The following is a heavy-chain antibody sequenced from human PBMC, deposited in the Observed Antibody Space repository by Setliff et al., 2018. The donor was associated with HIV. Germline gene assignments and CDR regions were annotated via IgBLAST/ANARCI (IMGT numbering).Heavy chain of an antibody. J-gene: IGHJ2*01. D-gene: IGHD6-19*01. CDR2: ISRSSDEI. CDR3: VRDYRWLNWFFDL. V-gene: IGHV3-21*01. Sequence: PGGSLRLSCAASGFIFSSHSMNWVRQAPGKGLEWVSSISRSSDEIHYADSVKGRFTISRDNTKYSLYLQMNKVRAEDTAVYFCVRDYRWLNWFFDLWGRGTLVT. CDR1: GFIFSSHS.